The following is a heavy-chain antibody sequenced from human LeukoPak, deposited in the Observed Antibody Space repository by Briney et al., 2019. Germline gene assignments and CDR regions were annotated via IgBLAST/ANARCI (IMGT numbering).Heavy chain of an antibody. Sequence: SQTLSLTCAISGDSVSSITAAWNWIRQSPSRGLEWLGRTYYRSKWYNDYAVSVRSRITINPDTSKNQFSLQLKSVTPEDTAVYYCTRQYSSGWSYYYGLDVWGQGTTVTVSS. D-gene: IGHD6-19*01. CDR1: GDSVSSITAA. J-gene: IGHJ6*02. CDR2: TYYRSKWYN. CDR3: TRQYSSGWSYYYGLDV. V-gene: IGHV6-1*01.